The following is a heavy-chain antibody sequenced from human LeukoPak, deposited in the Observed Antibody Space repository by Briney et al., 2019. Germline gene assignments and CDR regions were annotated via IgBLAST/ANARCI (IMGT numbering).Heavy chain of an antibody. Sequence: TGGSLRLSCAASGFTFSSYAIHWVHQAPGKGLEYVSAISPDGGTTYYANSVKGRFTISRDNSKNTLYLQMNSLRAEDTAVYYCARRSGIAVAGAFDYWGQGTLVTVSS. CDR1: GFTFSSYA. V-gene: IGHV3-64*01. CDR3: ARRSGIAVAGAFDY. D-gene: IGHD6-19*01. J-gene: IGHJ4*02. CDR2: ISPDGGTT.